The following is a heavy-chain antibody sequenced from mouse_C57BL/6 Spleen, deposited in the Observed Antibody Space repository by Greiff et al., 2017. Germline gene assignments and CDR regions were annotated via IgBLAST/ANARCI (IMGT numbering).Heavy chain of an antibody. Sequence: EVKVVESEGGLVQPGSSMKLSCTASGFTFSDYYMAWVRQVPEKGLEWVANINYDGSSTYYLDSLKSRFIISRANAKNILYLQMSSLKSEDTATYYCARVSIYYYGSSSFDYWGQGTTLTVSS. V-gene: IGHV5-16*01. CDR2: INYDGSST. D-gene: IGHD1-1*01. CDR1: GFTFSDYY. CDR3: ARVSIYYYGSSSFDY. J-gene: IGHJ2*01.